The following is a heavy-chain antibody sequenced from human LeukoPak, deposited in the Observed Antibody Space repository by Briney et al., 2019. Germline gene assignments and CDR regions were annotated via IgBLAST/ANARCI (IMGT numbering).Heavy chain of an antibody. CDR1: GFTFSTYA. CDR3: AKDRPNYYGSNGHYYRRDGDY. D-gene: IGHD3-22*01. V-gene: IGHV3-23*01. CDR2: ITSSGDGT. Sequence: GGSLRLSCAASGFTFSTYAMSWVRQAPGKGLQWVSSITSSGDGTYYADSVKGRFTISRDNSENMLYLQMNSLRVEDTAVYFCAKDRPNYYGSNGHYYRRDGDYWGQGTLVTVSS. J-gene: IGHJ4*02.